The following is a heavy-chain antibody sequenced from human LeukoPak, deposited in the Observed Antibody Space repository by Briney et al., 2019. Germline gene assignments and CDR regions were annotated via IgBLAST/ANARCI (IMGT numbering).Heavy chain of an antibody. CDR1: GFTFSNYG. CDR2: ISYDGSNK. D-gene: IGHD3-3*01. V-gene: IGHV3-30*03. CDR3: ARGPAGSIFGVVPLYYYYMDV. Sequence: GGSLRLSCAASGFTFSNYGMHWVRQAPGKGLEWVAVISYDGSNKYYADSVKGRFTISRDNSKNTLYLQMNSLRAEDTAVYYCARGPAGSIFGVVPLYYYYMDVWGKGTTVTVSS. J-gene: IGHJ6*03.